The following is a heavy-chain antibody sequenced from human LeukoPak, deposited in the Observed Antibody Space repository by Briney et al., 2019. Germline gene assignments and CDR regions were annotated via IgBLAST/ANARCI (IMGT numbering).Heavy chain of an antibody. CDR2: TYYRSKWYN. CDR3: ARSMLYSSGWYSLPVYYFDY. V-gene: IGHV6-1*01. Sequence: SQTLSLTCAITGDSVSSNSAAWNWIRQSPSRGLEWLGRTYYRSKWYNDYAVSVKSRITINPDTSKNQFSLQLNSVTPEDTAVYYCARSMLYSSGWYSLPVYYFDYWGQGTLVTVSS. D-gene: IGHD6-19*01. J-gene: IGHJ4*02. CDR1: GDSVSSNSAA.